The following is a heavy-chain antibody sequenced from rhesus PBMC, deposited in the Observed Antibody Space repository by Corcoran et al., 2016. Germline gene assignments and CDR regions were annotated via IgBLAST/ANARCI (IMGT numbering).Heavy chain of an antibody. CDR3: ARQIAAGQDY. CDR1: GYTFTSYS. D-gene: IGHD6-13*01. Sequence: QVQLVQSGAEVKKPGASVKLSCKASGYTFTSYSINWERQAPGQGLEWMGRINPSNGKTGYAQKVQGRVNMTRDKSTSTAYMELSSLRSEDTAVYYCARQIAAGQDYWGQGVLVTVSS. V-gene: IGHV1-200*01. CDR2: INPSNGKT. J-gene: IGHJ4*01.